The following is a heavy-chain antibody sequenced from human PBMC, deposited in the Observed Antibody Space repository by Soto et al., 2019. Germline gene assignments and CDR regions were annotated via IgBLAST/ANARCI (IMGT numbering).Heavy chain of an antibody. CDR1: GGSISSGGYY. CDR3: ARVDSQSIFGVVIHDY. V-gene: IGHV4-31*02. CDR2: IYYSGST. D-gene: IGHD3-3*01. Sequence: PSETLSLTCTVSGGSISSGGYYWSWIRQHPGKGLEWIGYIYYSGSTYYNPSLKGRVTISVDTSKNQFSLKLSSVTAADRAVYYCARVDSQSIFGVVIHDYWGQGTLVTVSS. J-gene: IGHJ4*02.